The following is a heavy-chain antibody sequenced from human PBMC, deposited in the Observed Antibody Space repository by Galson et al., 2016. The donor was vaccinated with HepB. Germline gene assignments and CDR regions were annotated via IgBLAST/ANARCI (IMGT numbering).Heavy chain of an antibody. Sequence: SLRLSCAASGFTVSNLYMTWVRQAPGKGLEWVALIYNGGRTTYADSVKGRFIISRDNSKNMMFLQMNNLRAGDTAVYYCATQSASTKCYWCFDPWGQGTLVTVSS. CDR3: ATQSASTKCYWCFDP. D-gene: IGHD2-2*01. CDR2: IYNGGRT. CDR1: GFTVSNLY. V-gene: IGHV3-53*01. J-gene: IGHJ5*02.